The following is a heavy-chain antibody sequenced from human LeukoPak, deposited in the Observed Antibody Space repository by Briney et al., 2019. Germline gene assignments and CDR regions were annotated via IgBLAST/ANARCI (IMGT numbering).Heavy chain of an antibody. Sequence: GGSLRLSCAASGFTFSYYRMNWVRQAPGRGLEWVSCISSSSSLIFYSDSVRGRFTISRDNAKNLLYLHMNSLRVEDTAVYYCAKVDRGDYSSSPVPYYNYYMNVWGKGTTVTVSS. J-gene: IGHJ6*03. CDR1: GFTFSYYR. V-gene: IGHV3-21*01. CDR3: AKVDRGDYSSSPVPYYNYYMNV. CDR2: ISSSSSLI. D-gene: IGHD6-13*01.